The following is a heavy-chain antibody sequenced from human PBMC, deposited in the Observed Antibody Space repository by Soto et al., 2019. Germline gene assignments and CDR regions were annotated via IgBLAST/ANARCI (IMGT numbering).Heavy chain of an antibody. J-gene: IGHJ4*02. CDR3: ARDPTLKSYDSSGYYRE. CDR2: INPSGGST. D-gene: IGHD3-22*01. CDR1: GYTFTSYY. Sequence: ASVKVSCKASGYTFTSYYMHWVRQAPGQGLEWMGIINPSGGSTSYAQKFQGRVTMTRDTSTSTVYMELSSLRSEDTAVYYCARDPTLKSYDSSGYYREWGQGTLVTVSS. V-gene: IGHV1-46*01.